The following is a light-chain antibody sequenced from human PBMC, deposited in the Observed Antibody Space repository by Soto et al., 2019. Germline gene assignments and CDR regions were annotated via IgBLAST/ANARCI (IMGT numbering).Light chain of an antibody. V-gene: IGLV2-11*01. CDR1: SSDVGGYNY. CDR3: CSYAGSTPYV. J-gene: IGLJ1*01. CDR2: DVS. Sequence: QSLLTQPRSVSGSPGQSVTISCTGTSSDVGGYNYVSWYQQHPGKAPKLMIYDVSKRPSGVPDRFSGSKSGNTASLTISGLQAEDEADYYCCSYAGSTPYVFGTGTKVTVL.